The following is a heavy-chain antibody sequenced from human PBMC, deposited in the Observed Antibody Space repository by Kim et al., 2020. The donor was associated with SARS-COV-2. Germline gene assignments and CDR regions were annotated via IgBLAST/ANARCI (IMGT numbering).Heavy chain of an antibody. CDR2: ISYDGSNK. Sequence: GGSLRLSCAASGFTFSSYGMHWVRQAPGKGLEWVAVISYDGSNKYYADSVKGRFTISRDNSKNTLYLQMNSLRAEDTAVYYCAKDARAYSSGWHFDYWGQGTLVTVSS. D-gene: IGHD6-19*01. V-gene: IGHV3-30*18. J-gene: IGHJ4*02. CDR1: GFTFSSYG. CDR3: AKDARAYSSGWHFDY.